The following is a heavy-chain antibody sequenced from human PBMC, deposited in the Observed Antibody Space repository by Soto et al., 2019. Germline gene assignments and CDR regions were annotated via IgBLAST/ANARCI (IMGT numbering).Heavy chain of an antibody. J-gene: IGHJ4*02. D-gene: IGHD1-26*01. CDR1: GGTFSNYA. CDR2: IIPIFGTT. CDR3: ARGVGWEPLDY. Sequence: SVKVSCKASGGTFSNYALSWVRQAPGQGLEWMGDIIPIFGTTNNAQKFQGRVTITADEATSTAYMELRSLRSDDTAVYYCARGVGWEPLDYWGQGTLVTVSS. V-gene: IGHV1-69*13.